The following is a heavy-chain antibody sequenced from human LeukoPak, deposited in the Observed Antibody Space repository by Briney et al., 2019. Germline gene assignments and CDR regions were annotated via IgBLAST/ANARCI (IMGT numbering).Heavy chain of an antibody. V-gene: IGHV1-18*01. D-gene: IGHD2-2*01. CDR1: GYTFTSYG. CDR3: ARDFGLDCSSTSCYAGYYYYGMDV. J-gene: IGHJ6*02. CDR2: ISAYNGNT. Sequence: ASVKVSCKASGYTFTSYGISWVRQAPGQGLEWMGWISAYNGNTNYAQKLQGRVTMTTDTSTSTAYMELRSLRSEDTAVYYCARDFGLDCSSTSCYAGYYYYGMDVWGQGTTVTVSS.